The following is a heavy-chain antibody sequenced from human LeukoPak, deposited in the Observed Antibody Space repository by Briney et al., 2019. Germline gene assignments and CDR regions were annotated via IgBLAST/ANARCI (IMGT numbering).Heavy chain of an antibody. D-gene: IGHD3-10*01. CDR1: RSTFTTYD. J-gene: IGHJ1*01. Sequence: GASVKVSCKASRSTFTTYDINWVRQATGQGLEWMGGIIPIFGTANYAQKFQGRVTITADESTSTAYMELSSLRSEDTAVYYCARDLHYYGSGTQYFQHWGQGTLVTVSS. CDR3: ARDLHYYGSGTQYFQH. V-gene: IGHV1-69*13. CDR2: IIPIFGTA.